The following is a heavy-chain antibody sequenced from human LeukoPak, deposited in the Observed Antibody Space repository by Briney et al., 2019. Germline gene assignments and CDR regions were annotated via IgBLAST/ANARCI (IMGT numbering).Heavy chain of an antibody. Sequence: ASVKVSCKASGYTFTNYGITWVRQAPGQGLEWMGWISAYSGNTNYVQKFQGRVTMATDASTSTAYMELRSLRSDDTAVYYCARDIATVVHQDWGLGTLVTVSS. CDR3: ARDIATVVHQD. CDR2: ISAYSGNT. CDR1: GYTFTNYG. V-gene: IGHV1-18*01. D-gene: IGHD2-2*01. J-gene: IGHJ4*02.